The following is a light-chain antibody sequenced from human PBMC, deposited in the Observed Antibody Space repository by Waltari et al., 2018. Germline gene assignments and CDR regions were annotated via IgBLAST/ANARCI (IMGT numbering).Light chain of an antibody. V-gene: IGKV1-5*03. CDR1: QSISKW. CDR3: QQYNSYSLLS. CDR2: KAS. J-gene: IGKJ4*01. Sequence: DIQMTQSPSTLSASVGDRVIFSCRASQSISKWLAWYQQKPGKAPKLLIYKASTLESGVPSRFSGSGSGTEFTLTISSLQPEDXAXYYCQQYNSYSLLSFGGGTKVEIK.